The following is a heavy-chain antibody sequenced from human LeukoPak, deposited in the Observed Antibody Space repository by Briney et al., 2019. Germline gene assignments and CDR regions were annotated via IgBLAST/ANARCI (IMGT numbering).Heavy chain of an antibody. CDR2: ISSSSSYI. D-gene: IGHD6-13*01. Sequence: GGSLRLSCAASGFTFSSYSMNWVRQAPGKGLEWVSSISSSSSYIYYADSVKGRFTISRDNAKNSLYPQMNSLRAEDTAVYYCARDPVKRVWGKAAAGRDDAFDIWGQGTMVTVSS. CDR3: ARDPVKRVWGKAAAGRDDAFDI. V-gene: IGHV3-21*01. CDR1: GFTFSSYS. J-gene: IGHJ3*02.